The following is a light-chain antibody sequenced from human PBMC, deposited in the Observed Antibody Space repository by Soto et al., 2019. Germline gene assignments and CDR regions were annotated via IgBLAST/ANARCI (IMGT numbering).Light chain of an antibody. CDR2: DVS. CDR1: SSDVGGYNY. V-gene: IGLV2-14*03. J-gene: IGLJ2*01. CDR3: NSYTSSSTVV. Sequence: QSALTQPASVSGSPGQSITISCTGTSSDVGGYNYVSWYQQHPGRAPKLLIYDVSNRPSGVSSRFSGSKSGNTASLTISGLQAEDEGDYYCNSYTSSSTVVFGGGTKLTVL.